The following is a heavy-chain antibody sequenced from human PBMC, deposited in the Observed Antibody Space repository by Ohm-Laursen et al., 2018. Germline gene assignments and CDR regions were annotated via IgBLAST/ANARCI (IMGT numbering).Heavy chain of an antibody. CDR3: ARDLSLGELDY. Sequence: GSLRLSCAASGFSFSLYWMTWVRQAPGKGLEWVANIKKDGSEKYYVDSVKGRFTISRDNAKNTVYLQMSSLRAEDTAVYYCARDLSLGELDYWGQGTLVTVSS. CDR1: GFSFSLYW. V-gene: IGHV3-7*01. J-gene: IGHJ4*02. D-gene: IGHD3-16*01. CDR2: IKKDGSEK.